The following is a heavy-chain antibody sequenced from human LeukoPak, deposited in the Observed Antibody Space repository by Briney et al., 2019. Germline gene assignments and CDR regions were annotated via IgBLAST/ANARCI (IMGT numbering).Heavy chain of an antibody. V-gene: IGHV4-39*07. CDR2: IYYSGDT. CDR1: GGSISSSSYY. Sequence: SETLSLTCTVSGGSISSSSYYWGWIRQPPGKGLEWIGSIYYSGDTYYNPSLKSRVTISVDTSKNQFSLKLSSVTAADTAVYYCARELYGGYLYWGQGTLVTVSS. J-gene: IGHJ4*02. D-gene: IGHD4-17*01. CDR3: ARELYGGYLY.